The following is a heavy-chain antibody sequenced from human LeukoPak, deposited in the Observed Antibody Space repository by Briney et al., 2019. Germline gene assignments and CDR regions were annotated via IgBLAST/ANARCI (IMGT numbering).Heavy chain of an antibody. CDR3: AKLSPES. J-gene: IGHJ5*02. CDR2: ISGDGGST. Sequence: GGSLRLSCAASGFKFNDYAIYWVRQPPGKGLEWVSLISGDGGSTYYADTVTGRFTISRDNSKDSLYLQMNSLRTEDTALYYCAKLSPESWGQGTLVTVPS. V-gene: IGHV3-43*02. CDR1: GFKFNDYA.